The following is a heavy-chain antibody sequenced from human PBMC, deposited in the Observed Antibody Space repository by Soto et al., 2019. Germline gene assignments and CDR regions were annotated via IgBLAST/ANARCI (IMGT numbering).Heavy chain of an antibody. V-gene: IGHV1-24*01. CDR2: FAAEDGET. J-gene: IGHJ6*02. D-gene: IGHD1-26*01. Sequence: QVQLVQSGAEVKKPGASVKVSCKVSGYTLTELSMHWVRQAPGQGLEWMGGFAAEDGETIYAQKFQGRVTMTADTTTDTAYMKLSSQKPDDTAVYYRATLRSGGGYRYYCYYGMDVLGQGTTVTVSS. CDR3: ATLRSGGGYRYYCYYGMDV. CDR1: GYTLTELS.